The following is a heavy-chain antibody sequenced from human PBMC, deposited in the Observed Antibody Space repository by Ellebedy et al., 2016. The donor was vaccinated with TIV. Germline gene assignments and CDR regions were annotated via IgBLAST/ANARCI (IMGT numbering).Heavy chain of an antibody. CDR2: IHYSGSA. Sequence: SETLSLTCAVSGASISSSNWWSWVRQAPGKGLEWIGFIHYSGSANNNPSLQSRVTISVDTSKNQVSLNVNSVTAADTAVYYCARTTWGTGDAIDIWGQGTMVTVSS. CDR1: GASISSSNW. CDR3: ARTTWGTGDAIDI. V-gene: IGHV4-4*02. J-gene: IGHJ3*02. D-gene: IGHD3-16*01.